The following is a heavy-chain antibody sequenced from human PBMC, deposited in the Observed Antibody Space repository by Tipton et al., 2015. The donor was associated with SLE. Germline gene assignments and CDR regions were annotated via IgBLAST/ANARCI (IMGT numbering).Heavy chain of an antibody. CDR3: AREVNVVSDSDAFDI. J-gene: IGHJ3*02. Sequence: TLSLTCTVSGGSIRSTNYFWSWVRQLPGKGLEWIGYISHSGTAYSNPSLKSPVVISIDTSKNQFFLTLNSVTAADTAVYYCAREVNVVSDSDAFDIWGQGTVVTVSS. D-gene: IGHD2-15*01. CDR2: ISHSGTA. V-gene: IGHV4-31*01. CDR1: GGSIRSTNYF.